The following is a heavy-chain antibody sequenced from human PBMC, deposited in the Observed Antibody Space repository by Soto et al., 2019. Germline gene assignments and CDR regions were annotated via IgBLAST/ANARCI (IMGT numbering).Heavy chain of an antibody. CDR1: GFTFSSYE. CDR2: ISSSGRTI. V-gene: IGHV3-48*03. J-gene: IGHJ4*03. Sequence: GGPLRLCCAASGFTFSSYEMNWVRQAPGTGLEWVSYISSSGRTINYADSVKGRFTISRDNAKNSLYLQMHSLRAEDTAVYYCAREPFDIFPYYGTAVCGQGTLGT. D-gene: IGHD3-10*01. CDR3: AREPFDIFPYYGTAV.